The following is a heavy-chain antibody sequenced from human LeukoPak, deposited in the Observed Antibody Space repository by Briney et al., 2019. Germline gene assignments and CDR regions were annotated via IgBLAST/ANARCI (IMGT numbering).Heavy chain of an antibody. J-gene: IGHJ6*03. CDR3: ARGLEQLSPRYCYYMDV. Sequence: KPSETLSLTCAVYGGSFSGYYWSWIRQPPGKGLEWIGEINHSGSANYNPSLKSRVTISVDTSKNQFSLKLSSVTAADTAVYYCARGLEQLSPRYCYYMDVWGKGTTVTISS. D-gene: IGHD6-6*01. V-gene: IGHV4-34*01. CDR1: GGSFSGYY. CDR2: INHSGSA.